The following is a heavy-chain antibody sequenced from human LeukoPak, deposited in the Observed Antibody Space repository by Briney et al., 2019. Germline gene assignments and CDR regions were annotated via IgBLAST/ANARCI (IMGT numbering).Heavy chain of an antibody. J-gene: IGHJ6*02. D-gene: IGHD2-15*01. Sequence: GASVKVSCKASGYTFTSYAMHWVRQAPGQRLEWMGWINAGDGNTKYSQKFQGRVTITRDTSASTAYMELSSLRSEDTAVYYCARGGDCSGGSCRIRYHGMDVWGQGTTVTVSS. CDR3: ARGGDCSGGSCRIRYHGMDV. V-gene: IGHV1-3*01. CDR2: INAGDGNT. CDR1: GYTFTSYA.